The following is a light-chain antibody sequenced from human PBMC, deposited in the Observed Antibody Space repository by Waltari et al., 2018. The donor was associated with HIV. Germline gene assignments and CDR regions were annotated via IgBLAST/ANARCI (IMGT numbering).Light chain of an antibody. CDR3: QAWDSRRV. CDR1: KLGDKY. CDR2: QDS. J-gene: IGLJ2*01. Sequence: SYELTQPPSVSVSPGQTARITCSGDKLGDKYACWYQQKPGQSPVLVIYQDSKRPSGIPERFSGSNSGNTATLTISGTQAMDEADYYCQAWDSRRVFGGGTKLTVL. V-gene: IGLV3-1*01.